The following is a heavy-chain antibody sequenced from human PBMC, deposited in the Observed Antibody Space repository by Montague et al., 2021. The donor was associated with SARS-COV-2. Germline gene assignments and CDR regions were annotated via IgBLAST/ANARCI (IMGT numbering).Heavy chain of an antibody. D-gene: IGHD5-12*01. CDR2: IYYSGST. J-gene: IGHJ2*01. V-gene: IGHV4-59*01. CDR3: AGDRGRFWHFDL. CDR1: GGSISSYY. Sequence: SETLSLTCTVSGGSISSYYWNWFRQSPGKGLEWIGYIYYSGSTKYNPSLKSRVTISVDTSKSQMSLRLNSVTAADTAVYYCAGDRGRFWHFDLWGRGTLVTVSS.